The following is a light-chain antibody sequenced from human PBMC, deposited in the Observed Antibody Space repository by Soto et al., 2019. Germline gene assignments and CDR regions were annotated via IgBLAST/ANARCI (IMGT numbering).Light chain of an antibody. Sequence: IVMTQSPATLSVSPGERATLSCRASQSVGSKLVWYQQKSGQAPRLLIEGASTRASGIPARFSGSGSGTEFTLTISSLQSEDFAVYFCQQHNDWPGTFGQGTNVDI. J-gene: IGKJ1*01. CDR1: QSVGSK. CDR3: QQHNDWPGT. V-gene: IGKV3-15*01. CDR2: GAS.